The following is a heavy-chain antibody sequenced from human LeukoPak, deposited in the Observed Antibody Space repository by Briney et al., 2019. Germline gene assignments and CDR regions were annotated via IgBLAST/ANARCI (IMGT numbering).Heavy chain of an antibody. J-gene: IGHJ4*02. Sequence: PSETLSLTCTVSGASISIYYWTWLRQPAEKGLEWIGRIYTSGHTNYNPSLQSRVTISVDTSKNQFSLKLSSVTAADTAVYYCARDTGTAHFDSWGQGTLVTVSS. CDR3: ARDTGTAHFDS. CDR1: GASISIYY. D-gene: IGHD1-1*01. CDR2: IYTSGHT. V-gene: IGHV4-4*07.